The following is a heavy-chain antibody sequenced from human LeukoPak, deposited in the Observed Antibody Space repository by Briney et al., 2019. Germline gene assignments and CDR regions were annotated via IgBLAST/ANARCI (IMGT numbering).Heavy chain of an antibody. V-gene: IGHV3-30-3*01. Sequence: PGRSQRLSCAASGFTFSSNAMHWVRQAPGKGLEWVAVISYDGSNKYYADSVKGRFTISRDNSKNTLYLQMNSLRAEDTAVYYCARGGCSSTSCYCAIWGQGTLATVSS. CDR1: GFTFSSNA. D-gene: IGHD2-2*01. J-gene: IGHJ4*02. CDR3: ARGGCSSTSCYCAI. CDR2: ISYDGSNK.